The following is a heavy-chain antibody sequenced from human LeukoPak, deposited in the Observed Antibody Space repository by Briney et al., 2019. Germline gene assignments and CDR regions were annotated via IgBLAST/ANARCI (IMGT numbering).Heavy chain of an antibody. CDR3: ARWGSRYSSSWYGEYYFDY. Sequence: GGSLGLSCAASGFTFSSYWMSWVRQAPGKGLEWVANIKQDGSEKYYVDSVKGRFTISRDNAKNSLYLQMNSLRAEDTAVYYCARWGSRYSSSWYGEYYFDYWGQGTLVTVSS. J-gene: IGHJ4*02. D-gene: IGHD6-13*01. V-gene: IGHV3-7*01. CDR2: IKQDGSEK. CDR1: GFTFSSYW.